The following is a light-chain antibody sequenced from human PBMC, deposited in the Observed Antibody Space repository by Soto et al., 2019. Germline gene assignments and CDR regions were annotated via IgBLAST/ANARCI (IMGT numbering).Light chain of an antibody. CDR1: HNIGDR. CDR2: KAS. Sequence: DIQMTQSPSSVSASVGDTLTITCRASHNIGDRLAWYQQKLGKAPQLLIQKASILQPGIPSRFSGSGSATYFTLTISSLRPEDFATYYCLQVYTFPRTFGQGTKVDI. V-gene: IGKV1-12*01. J-gene: IGKJ2*01. CDR3: LQVYTFPRT.